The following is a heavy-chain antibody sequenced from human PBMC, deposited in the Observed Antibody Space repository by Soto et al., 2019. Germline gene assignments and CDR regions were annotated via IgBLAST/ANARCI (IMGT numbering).Heavy chain of an antibody. D-gene: IGHD2-2*02. CDR3: ARDGGYCSSTICYTGLYYYYGMDV. CDR1: GGSISSYY. CDR2: IYYSGST. J-gene: IGHJ6*02. V-gene: IGHV4-59*12. Sequence: ETLSLTCTVSGGSISSYYWSWIRQPPGKGLDWIGYIYYSGSTYYNPSLKSRVTISVDTSKNQFSLKLSSVTAADTAVYYCARDGGYCSSTICYTGLYYYYGMDVWGQGTTVTVSS.